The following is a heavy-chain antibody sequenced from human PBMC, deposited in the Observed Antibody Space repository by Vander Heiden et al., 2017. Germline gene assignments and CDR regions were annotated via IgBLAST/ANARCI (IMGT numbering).Heavy chain of an antibody. CDR2: ISAYNGNT. V-gene: IGHV1-18*01. Sequence: QVQLVQSGAEVKKPGAAVQVACKASGYTFPSYGISWVRQAPGQGLEWMGWISAYNGNTNYAQKLQGRVTMTTDTSTSTAYMELRGLRSDDTAVYYCARVKAVAGTGWFDPWGQGTLVTVSS. CDR1: GYTFPSYG. J-gene: IGHJ5*02. D-gene: IGHD6-19*01. CDR3: ARVKAVAGTGWFDP.